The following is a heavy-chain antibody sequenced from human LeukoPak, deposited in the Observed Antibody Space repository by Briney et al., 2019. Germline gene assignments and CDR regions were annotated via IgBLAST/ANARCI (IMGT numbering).Heavy chain of an antibody. CDR3: ARVAEAAAFDY. J-gene: IGHJ4*02. V-gene: IGHV3-48*01. CDR1: GFTFSSYS. D-gene: IGHD6-13*01. CDR2: ISSSSSTI. Sequence: PGGSLRLSCAASGFTFSSYSMNWVRQAPGKGLEWVSYISSSSSTIYYADSVKGRFTISRDNAKNSLYLQMNSLRAEDTAVYYCARVAEAAAFDYWGQGTLVTVSS.